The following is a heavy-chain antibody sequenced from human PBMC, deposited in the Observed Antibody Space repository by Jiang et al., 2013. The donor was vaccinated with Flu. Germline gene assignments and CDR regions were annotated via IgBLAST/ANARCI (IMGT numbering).Heavy chain of an antibody. Sequence: GSISSSSYVLGLDPASPHGRGVEWIGSIYYSGSTYYNPSLKSRVTISVDTSKNQFSLKLSSVTAADTAVYYCARHVVGATTWWYPVPRDYFDYWGQGTLVTVSS. CDR1: GSISSSSYV. D-gene: IGHD1-26*01. V-gene: IGHV4-39*01. CDR2: IYYSGST. CDR3: ARHVVGATTWWYPVPRDYFDY. J-gene: IGHJ4*02.